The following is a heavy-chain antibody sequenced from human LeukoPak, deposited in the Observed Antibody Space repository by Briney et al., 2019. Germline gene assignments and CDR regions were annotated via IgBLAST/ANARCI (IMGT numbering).Heavy chain of an antibody. D-gene: IGHD1-7*01. J-gene: IGHJ4*02. V-gene: IGHV1-18*01. CDR1: GYTFTSYG. Sequence: ASVKVSCKASGYTFTSYGISWVRQAPGQGLEWMGWISAYNGNTNYAQKLQGRVTMTTDTSTSTAYMELRSLRSDDTAVYYCARGNWNSRTLYYFDYWGQGTLVTVSS. CDR3: ARGNWNSRTLYYFDY. CDR2: ISAYNGNT.